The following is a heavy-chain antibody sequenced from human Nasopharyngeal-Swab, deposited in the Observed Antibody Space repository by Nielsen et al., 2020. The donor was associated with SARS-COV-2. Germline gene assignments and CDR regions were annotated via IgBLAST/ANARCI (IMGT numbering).Heavy chain of an antibody. V-gene: IGHV3-30-3*01. CDR2: ISYDGSNK. J-gene: IGHJ6*02. CDR1: GFSFSSYA. Sequence: GGSLRLPCAASGFSFSSYAMYWVRQAPGKGLEWVTLISYDGSNKYYADSVKGRFTISRDNSKNTLYLQMNSLRVEDTAVYYCARDTCNNNWYACYDYGMDVWGQGTTVTVSS. CDR3: ARDTCNNNWYACYDYGMDV. D-gene: IGHD1-1*01.